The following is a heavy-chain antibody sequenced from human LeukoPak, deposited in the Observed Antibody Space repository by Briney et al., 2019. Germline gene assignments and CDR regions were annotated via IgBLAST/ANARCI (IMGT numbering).Heavy chain of an antibody. J-gene: IGHJ5*02. CDR3: AKEGDPIPGPRFDP. D-gene: IGHD2-2*02. V-gene: IGHV3-23*01. CDR1: GFTLGSYA. Sequence: GGSLRLSCAASGFTLGSYAMSWVRHAPGKGLEWVSAISGSGGSTYYADSVKARFTISRDNSKNTLCLQMNSLRAEATAAYYCAKEGDPIPGPRFDPWGQGTPVTVSS. CDR2: ISGSGGST.